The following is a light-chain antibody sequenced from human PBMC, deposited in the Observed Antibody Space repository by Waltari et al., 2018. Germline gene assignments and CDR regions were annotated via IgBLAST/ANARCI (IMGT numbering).Light chain of an antibody. CDR3: YQYRNWPRT. CDR2: GAI. Sequence: EIVMTQSPATLYVSPGERATLSCRAIQSVCNNLDWYQQKPGQAPSLLIYGAITRDPGIPARFSGSGSGIEFTLIITSLQSEDFAVYYCYQYRNWPRTFGQGTKVEIK. J-gene: IGKJ1*01. V-gene: IGKV3D-15*01. CDR1: QSVCNN.